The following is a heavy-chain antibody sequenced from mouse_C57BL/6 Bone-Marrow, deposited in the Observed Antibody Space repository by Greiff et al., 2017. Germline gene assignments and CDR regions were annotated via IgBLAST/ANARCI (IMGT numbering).Heavy chain of an antibody. Sequence: EVQLVESGGDLVKPGGSLKLSCAASGFTFSSYGMSWVRQTPDKRLEWVATISSGGSYTYYPDSVKGRFTISRDNAKNTLYLQMSSLKSEDTAMXYCARRPGSRFDYWGQGTTVTVSS. V-gene: IGHV5-6*01. CDR3: ARRPGSRFDY. CDR1: GFTFSSYG. CDR2: ISSGGSYT. D-gene: IGHD1-1*01. J-gene: IGHJ2*01.